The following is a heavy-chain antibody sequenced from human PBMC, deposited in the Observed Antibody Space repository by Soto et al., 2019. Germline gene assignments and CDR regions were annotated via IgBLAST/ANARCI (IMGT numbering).Heavy chain of an antibody. CDR2: INHSGST. CDR1: GGSFSGYY. Sequence: SETLSLTCAVYGGSFSGYYWSWIRQPPGKGLEWIGEINHSGSTNYNPSLKSRVTISVDTSKNQFSLKLSSVTAADTAMYYCARSKRARLRYFDCPFDYWGQGTLVTVSS. D-gene: IGHD3-9*01. CDR3: ARSKRARLRYFDCPFDY. J-gene: IGHJ4*02. V-gene: IGHV4-34*01.